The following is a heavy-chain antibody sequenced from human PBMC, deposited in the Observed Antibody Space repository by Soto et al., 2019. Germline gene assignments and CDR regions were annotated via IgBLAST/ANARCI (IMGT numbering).Heavy chain of an antibody. CDR3: ARGVGSSWYFSYFDY. V-gene: IGHV4-31*01. D-gene: IGHD6-13*01. CDR2: IYYGST. CDR1: AGGSISSGDSY. Sequence: QMQLQESGPGLVKPSQTLSLTCTVSAGGSISSGDSYWSWIRQHPGKGLEYIGHIYYGSTYYNPSLKSQVSISVDTSKNQFSLNLNSVTAADTAVYYCARGVGSSWYFSYFDYWGQGTLVSVSS. J-gene: IGHJ4*02.